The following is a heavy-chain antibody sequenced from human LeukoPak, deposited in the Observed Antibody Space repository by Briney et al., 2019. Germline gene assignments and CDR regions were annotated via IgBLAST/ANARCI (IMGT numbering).Heavy chain of an antibody. D-gene: IGHD3-16*01. CDR2: IIPILGIA. V-gene: IGHV1-69*04. J-gene: IGHJ6*02. Sequence: SVKVSCKASGGTFSSYAISWVRQAPGQGLEWMGRIIPILGIANYAQKFQGRVTITADKSTSTAYMELSSLRSEDTAVYYCVGPRPWHYYGMDVWGQGTTVTVSS. CDR1: GGTFSSYA. CDR3: VGPRPWHYYGMDV.